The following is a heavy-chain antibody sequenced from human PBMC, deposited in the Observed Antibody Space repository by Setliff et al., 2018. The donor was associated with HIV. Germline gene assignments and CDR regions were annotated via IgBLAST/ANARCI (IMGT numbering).Heavy chain of an antibody. J-gene: IGHJ5*02. Sequence: SETLSLTCTVSGGSISSYYWTWLRQFPGKGLEWIGFIFYTGSTNYNPSLKSRVTISMDTSKNQFSLNLNSVTATDTAVHYCAKRTFGSGRLDPWGQGTLVTVSS. CDR3: AKRTFGSGRLDP. V-gene: IGHV4-59*08. CDR2: IFYTGST. CDR1: GGSISSYY. D-gene: IGHD3-16*01.